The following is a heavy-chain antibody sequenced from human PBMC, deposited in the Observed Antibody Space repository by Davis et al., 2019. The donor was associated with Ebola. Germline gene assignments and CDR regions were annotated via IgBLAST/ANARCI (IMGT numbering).Heavy chain of an antibody. V-gene: IGHV3-64D*08. CDR3: VKVAGGSPLSGFDP. CDR1: GFTFSSYA. CDR2: ISSNGGST. J-gene: IGHJ5*02. D-gene: IGHD1-26*01. Sequence: GESLKISCSASGFTFSSYAMHWVRQAPGKGLEYVSAISSNGGSTYYADSVKGRFTISRDNSKNTLYLQMSSLRAEDTAVYYCVKVAGGSPLSGFDPWGQGTLVTVSS.